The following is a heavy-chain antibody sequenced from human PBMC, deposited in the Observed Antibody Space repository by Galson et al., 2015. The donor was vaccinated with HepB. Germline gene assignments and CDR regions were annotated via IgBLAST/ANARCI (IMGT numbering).Heavy chain of an antibody. V-gene: IGHV1-2*02. D-gene: IGHD5-18*01. Sequence: SVKVSCKASGYTFTGYYMHWVRQAPGQGLEWMGWINPNRGGTNYAQKFQGRVTMTRDTSISTAYMELNRLRSDDTAVYYWASLNTAMVLDFWGQGTLVTVSS. J-gene: IGHJ4*02. CDR1: GYTFTGYY. CDR2: INPNRGGT. CDR3: ASLNTAMVLDF.